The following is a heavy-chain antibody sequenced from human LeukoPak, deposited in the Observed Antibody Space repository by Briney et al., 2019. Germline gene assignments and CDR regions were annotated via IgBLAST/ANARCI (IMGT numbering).Heavy chain of an antibody. CDR1: GGSFSGYY. V-gene: IGHV4-34*01. D-gene: IGHD6-13*01. CDR2: INHSGST. CDR3: ARGKRSLIAVAGDFDY. J-gene: IGHJ4*02. Sequence: SETLSLTCAVYGGSFSGYYWSWIRQPPGKGREWIGEINHSGSTNYNPSLKSRVTISIDTSKNQFSLRLSSVTAADTAVYYCARGKRSLIAVAGDFDYWGQGTLVTVSS.